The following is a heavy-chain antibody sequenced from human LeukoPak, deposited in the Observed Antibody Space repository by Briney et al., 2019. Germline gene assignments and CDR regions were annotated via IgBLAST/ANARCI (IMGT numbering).Heavy chain of an antibody. V-gene: IGHV4-59*11. CDR3: ASSYYYYMDV. Sequence: PSETLSLTCTVSGGSISSHYWSWIRQPPGKGLEWIGYIYYSGSTNYNPSLKSRVTISIDTSKNQFSLKLSSVTAADTAVYYCASSYYYYMDVWGKGTTVTVSS. J-gene: IGHJ6*03. CDR1: GGSISSHY. CDR2: IYYSGST.